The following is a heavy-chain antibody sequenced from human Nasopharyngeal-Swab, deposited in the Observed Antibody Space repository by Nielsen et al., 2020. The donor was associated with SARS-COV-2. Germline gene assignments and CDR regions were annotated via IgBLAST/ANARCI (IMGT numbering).Heavy chain of an antibody. CDR1: GFIFDDFS. V-gene: IGHV3-9*01. CDR2: SNWNSKNM. CDR3: AKGWGGYVPSTIFNF. Sequence: GGSLKLSCVASGFIFDDFSMHWVRQVPGQGLEWVSGSNWNSKNMGSAASVKGRYTISSDNAKNSLFLQMNSMRVEDTALYYCAKGWGGYVPSTIFNFWGQGILVTVSS. J-gene: IGHJ4*02. D-gene: IGHD5-12*01.